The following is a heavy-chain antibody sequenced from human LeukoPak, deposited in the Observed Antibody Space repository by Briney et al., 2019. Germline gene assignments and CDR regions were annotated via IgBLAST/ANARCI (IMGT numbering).Heavy chain of an antibody. V-gene: IGHV3-30*18. CDR2: ISYDGSNK. CDR3: AKDKEYSYGPFYYYGMDV. J-gene: IGHJ6*02. CDR1: GFTFSSYG. D-gene: IGHD5-18*01. Sequence: GGALRLSCAASGFTFSSYGMHRGRQAPGKGLEGVAVISYDGSNKYYADSVKGRFTISRDNSKNTLYLQMNSLRAEDTAVYYCAKDKEYSYGPFYYYGMDVWGQGTTVTVSS.